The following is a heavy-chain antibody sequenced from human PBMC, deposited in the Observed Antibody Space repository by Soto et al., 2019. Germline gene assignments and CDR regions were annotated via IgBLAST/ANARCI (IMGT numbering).Heavy chain of an antibody. CDR3: ATPRDGYNYPLTFDY. J-gene: IGHJ4*02. V-gene: IGHV1-69*02. Sequence: ASVKVSCKASGYTFTSYYMHWVRQAPGQGLEWMGRIIPILGIANYAQKFQGRVTITADKSTSTAYMELSSLRSEDTAVYYCATPRDGYNYPLTFDYWGQGTLVTVSS. CDR1: GYTFTSYY. D-gene: IGHD5-12*01. CDR2: IIPILGIA.